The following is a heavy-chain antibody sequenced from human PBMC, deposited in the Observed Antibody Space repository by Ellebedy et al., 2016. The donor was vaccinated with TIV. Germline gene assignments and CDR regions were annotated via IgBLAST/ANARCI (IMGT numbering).Heavy chain of an antibody. Sequence: SETLSLXXAVYGASFSAYYWTWIRQPPGKGLEWIGEIYHSGSTNYNPSLKSRVTISVDTSRHQFSLKVSSLTAADTAVYYCARRTTTYLDSSGLYFDLWGRGTLVTVSS. D-gene: IGHD6-19*01. J-gene: IGHJ2*01. CDR2: IYHSGST. V-gene: IGHV4-34*01. CDR3: ARRTTTYLDSSGLYFDL. CDR1: GASFSAYY.